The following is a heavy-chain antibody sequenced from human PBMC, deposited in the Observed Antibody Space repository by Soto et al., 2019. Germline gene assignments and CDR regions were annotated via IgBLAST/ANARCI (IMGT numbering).Heavy chain of an antibody. D-gene: IGHD4-17*01. V-gene: IGHV4-31*03. CDR1: GGSISSGGYY. CDR3: AGDRRWYFDY. J-gene: IGHJ4*02. Sequence: QVQLQESGPGLVKPSQTLSLTCTVSGGSISSGGYYWSWIRQHPGKGLEWIGYIYYSGSTYYTPSLKRRGTISVGASKRQFSLKLSYVTAPDTSVYYGAGDRRWYFDYWGQGTLVTVSS. CDR2: IYYSGST.